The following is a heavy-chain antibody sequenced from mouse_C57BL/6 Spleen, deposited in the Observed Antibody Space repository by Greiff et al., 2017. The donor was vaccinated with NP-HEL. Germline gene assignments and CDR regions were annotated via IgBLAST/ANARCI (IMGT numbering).Heavy chain of an antibody. CDR1: GYAFSSSW. CDR3: AREGSWDGSWFAY. Sequence: QVQLQQSGPELVKPGASVKISCKASGYAFSSSWMNWVKQRPGKGLEWIGRIYPGDGDTNYNGKFKGKATLTADKSSSTAYMQLSSLTSEDSAVYFCAREGSWDGSWFAYWGQGTLVTVSA. J-gene: IGHJ3*01. V-gene: IGHV1-82*01. CDR2: IYPGDGDT. D-gene: IGHD4-1*01.